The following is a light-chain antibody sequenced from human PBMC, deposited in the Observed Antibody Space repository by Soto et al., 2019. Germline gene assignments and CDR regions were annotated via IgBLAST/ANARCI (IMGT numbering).Light chain of an antibody. CDR1: SSDVGGYDY. CDR2: DVT. CDR3: CSHGGSFPYV. V-gene: IGLV2-11*01. Sequence: QSALTQPPSVSGSPGQSVTISCTGTSSDVGGYDYVSWYQQRPGKAPKLLIYDVTKRPSGVPDRFSGSKSGNTASLTISGLQAEDEADFYCCSHGGSFPYVIGTGTKLTVL. J-gene: IGLJ1*01.